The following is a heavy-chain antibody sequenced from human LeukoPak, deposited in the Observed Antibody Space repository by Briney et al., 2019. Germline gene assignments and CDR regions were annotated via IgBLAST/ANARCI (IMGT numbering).Heavy chain of an antibody. CDR1: GFTFSSYA. J-gene: IGHJ4*02. V-gene: IGHV3-23*01. CDR2: ISGSGRT. D-gene: IGHD3-22*01. Sequence: GGSLRLSCAASGFTFSSYAMSWARQAPGKGLEWVSGISGSGRTYYADSVKGRFTISKDKSKNTLYLQMDNLRAEDTGVYFCARLPTFYYDSSGYHYDYWGQGTLVTVSS. CDR3: ARLPTFYYDSSGYHYDY.